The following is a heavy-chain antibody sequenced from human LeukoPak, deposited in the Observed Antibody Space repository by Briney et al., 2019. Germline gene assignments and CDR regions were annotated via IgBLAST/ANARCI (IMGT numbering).Heavy chain of an antibody. CDR3: ARDGGPGIAAAGWGAYFDY. D-gene: IGHD6-13*01. V-gene: IGHV6-1*01. Sequence: SQTLSLTCAISGDSVSSNSAAWNWIRQSPSRGLEWLGRTYYRSKWYNDYAVSVKSRITINPDTSKNQFSLQLNSVTPEDTAVYYCARDGGPGIAAAGWGAYFDYWGQGTLVTVSS. J-gene: IGHJ4*02. CDR2: TYYRSKWYN. CDR1: GDSVSSNSAA.